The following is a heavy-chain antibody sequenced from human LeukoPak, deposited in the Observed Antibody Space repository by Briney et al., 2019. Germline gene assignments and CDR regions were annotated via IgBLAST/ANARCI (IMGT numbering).Heavy chain of an antibody. V-gene: IGHV5-51*01. D-gene: IGHD3-3*01. CDR3: ARAPPFGRTGAKWFAP. CDR2: IYPGDSDT. CDR1: GYSFTNYW. Sequence: GESLKLSCKASGYSFTNYWIGWVRQMPGKGLEWMGIIYPGDSDTRYSPSFQGQVTILVDKSISTAYLQWSSLKASDTAMYYCARAPPFGRTGAKWFAPWGERNLVTVSS. J-gene: IGHJ5*02.